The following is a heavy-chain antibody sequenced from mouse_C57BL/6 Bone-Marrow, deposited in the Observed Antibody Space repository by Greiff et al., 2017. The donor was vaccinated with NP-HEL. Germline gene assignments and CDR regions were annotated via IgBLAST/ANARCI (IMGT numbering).Heavy chain of an antibody. CDR1: GYTFTDYE. D-gene: IGHD1-1*01. V-gene: IGHV1-15*01. Sequence: VQLQQSGAELVRPGASVTLSCKASGYTFTDYEMHWVKQTPVHGLEWIGAIDPETGGTAYNQKFKGKAILTADKSSSTAYMELRSLTSEDSAVYYCTRPPLITTVVGYWGQGTTLTVSS. J-gene: IGHJ2*01. CDR2: IDPETGGT. CDR3: TRPPLITTVVGY.